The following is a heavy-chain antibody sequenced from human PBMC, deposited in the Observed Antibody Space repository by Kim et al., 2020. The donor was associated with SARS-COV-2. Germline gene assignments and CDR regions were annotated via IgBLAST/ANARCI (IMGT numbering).Heavy chain of an antibody. CDR3: ASSYYYDSSGYSPYYFDY. Sequence: GGSLRLSCAASGFTFSSYSMNWVRQAPGKGLEWVSSISSSSSYIYYADSVKGRFTISRDNAKNSLYLQMNSLRAEDTAVYYCASSYYYDSSGYSPYYFDYWGQGTLVTVSS. D-gene: IGHD3-22*01. CDR2: ISSSSSYI. V-gene: IGHV3-21*01. J-gene: IGHJ4*02. CDR1: GFTFSSYS.